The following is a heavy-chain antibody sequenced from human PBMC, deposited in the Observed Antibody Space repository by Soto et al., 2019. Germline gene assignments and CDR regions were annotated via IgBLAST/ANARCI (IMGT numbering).Heavy chain of an antibody. CDR3: ARSPGGVVTAIYYFDY. Sequence: QVQLVQSGAEVKKPGASVKVSCKASGYTFTGYYMHWVRQAPGQGLEWMGWINPNSGGTNYAQKFQGWVTMTRDTSISTAYMELSRLRSDDTAVYYCARSPGGVVTAIYYFDYWGQGTLVTVSS. J-gene: IGHJ4*02. CDR2: INPNSGGT. V-gene: IGHV1-2*04. D-gene: IGHD2-21*02. CDR1: GYTFTGYY.